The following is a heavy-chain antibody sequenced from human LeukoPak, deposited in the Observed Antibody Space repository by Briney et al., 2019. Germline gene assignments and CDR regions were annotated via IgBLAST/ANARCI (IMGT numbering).Heavy chain of an antibody. V-gene: IGHV3-23*01. CDR2: INGNGGST. D-gene: IGHD6-6*01. CDR1: GFTFSSYA. CDR3: AKGIDSRSLFDY. J-gene: IGHJ4*02. Sequence: GGSLRLSCAASGFTFSSYAMSWVRQAPGKGLEWVSAINGNGGSTYYTDSVKGRFVISRDNSKNTLYLQMNSLRAEDTAVYYCAKGIDSRSLFDYWGQGTLATVSS.